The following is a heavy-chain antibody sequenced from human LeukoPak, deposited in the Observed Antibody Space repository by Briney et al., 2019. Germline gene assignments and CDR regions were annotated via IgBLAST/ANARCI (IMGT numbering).Heavy chain of an antibody. CDR3: ARVGKEGISHHMDV. CDR2: IKPDGSEK. V-gene: IGHV3-7*01. CDR1: GFTFNHYW. D-gene: IGHD3-3*02. J-gene: IGHJ6*04. Sequence: GGYLRLSCAASGFTFNHYWMSWVRQAPGKGLEWVANIKPDGSEKYYVESVKGRFTNSRDNAKNSLNLQMRSLRVEDTAVYYCARVGKEGISHHMDVWGKGPTVTVSS.